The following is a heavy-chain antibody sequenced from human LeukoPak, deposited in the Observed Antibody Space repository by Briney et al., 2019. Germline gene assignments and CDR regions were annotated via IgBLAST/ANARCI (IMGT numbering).Heavy chain of an antibody. V-gene: IGHV4-38-2*02. CDR1: GYSISSGYY. CDR3: ARSQVTAILLDY. J-gene: IGHJ4*02. D-gene: IGHD2-21*02. Sequence: SETLSLTCTVSGYSISSGYYWGWIRQPPGKGLEWIGSIYDSGTTYYNPSLKSRVTISVDTSKNQFSLKLSSVTAADTAVYYCARSQVTAILLDYWGQGTLVTVSS. CDR2: IYDSGTT.